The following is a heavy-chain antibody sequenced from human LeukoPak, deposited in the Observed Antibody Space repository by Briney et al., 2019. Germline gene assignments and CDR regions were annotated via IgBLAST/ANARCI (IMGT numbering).Heavy chain of an antibody. CDR1: GYSISSGYY. Sequence: SETLSLTCTVSGYSISSGYYWGWIRQPPGKGLERIGYIYYSGSTNYNPSLKSRVTISVDTSKNQFSLKLSSVTAADTAVYYCAGCSSTSCYYYYYMDVWGKGTTVTVSS. D-gene: IGHD2-2*01. CDR2: IYYSGST. J-gene: IGHJ6*03. V-gene: IGHV4-61*01. CDR3: AGCSSTSCYYYYYMDV.